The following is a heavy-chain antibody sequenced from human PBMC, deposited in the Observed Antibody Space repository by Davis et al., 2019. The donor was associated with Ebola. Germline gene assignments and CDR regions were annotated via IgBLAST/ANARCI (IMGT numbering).Heavy chain of an antibody. Sequence: PGGSLRLSCAASGFTVSSNYMSWVRQAPGKGLEWVSVIYSGGSTYYADSVKGRFTISRDNSKNTLYLQMNSLRAEDTAVYYCASYSSGWTRPFDYWGQGTLVTVSS. CDR2: IYSGGST. D-gene: IGHD6-19*01. J-gene: IGHJ4*02. V-gene: IGHV3-66*01. CDR3: ASYSSGWTRPFDY. CDR1: GFTVSSNY.